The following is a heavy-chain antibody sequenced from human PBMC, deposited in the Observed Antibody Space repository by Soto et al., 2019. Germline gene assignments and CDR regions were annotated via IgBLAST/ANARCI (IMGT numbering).Heavy chain of an antibody. CDR3: ARVQQTPDYCYYGMDV. CDR2: ISAYNGNT. Sequence: GASVKVSCKASGYTFTSYGISWVRQAPGQGVEWMGWISAYNGNTNYAQKLQGRVTMTTDTSTSTAYMELRSLRSDDTAVYYCARVQQTPDYCYYGMDVWGQGTTVTV. V-gene: IGHV1-18*04. CDR1: GYTFTSYG. D-gene: IGHD2-2*01. J-gene: IGHJ6*02.